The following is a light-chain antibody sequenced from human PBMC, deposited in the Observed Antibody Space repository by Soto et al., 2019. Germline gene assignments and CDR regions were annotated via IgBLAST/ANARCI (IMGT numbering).Light chain of an antibody. CDR1: QSVSNN. J-gene: IGKJ5*01. CDR3: QQYNDWPPVT. V-gene: IGKV3-15*01. CDR2: GAS. Sequence: ETVMTQSPATLSVSPGERATLSCRASQSVSNNLAWYQQKPSQAPRLLIYGASTRSTGIPARFSGSGSGTEFTLTICSLQSEDFAVYYCQQYNDWPPVTFGQGTRLEIK.